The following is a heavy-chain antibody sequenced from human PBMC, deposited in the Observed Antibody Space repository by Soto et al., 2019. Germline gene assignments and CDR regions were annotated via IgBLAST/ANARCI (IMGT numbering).Heavy chain of an antibody. V-gene: IGHV4-30-2*01. CDR2: IYQSGVT. CDR3: AGMPYTSGLRFDP. J-gene: IGHJ5*02. CDR1: GDSYSISTYS. Sequence: LSLTCNMSGDSYSISTYSWSWIRQPPGKALQWIGFIYQSGVTSYNPSLASRVSISLDRSNNQCSLKLKSVTAADTAVYFCAGMPYTSGLRFDPWGPGTLVTVS. D-gene: IGHD6-19*01.